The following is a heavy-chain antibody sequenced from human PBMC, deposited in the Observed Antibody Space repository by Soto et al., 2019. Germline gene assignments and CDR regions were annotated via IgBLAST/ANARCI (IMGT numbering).Heavy chain of an antibody. J-gene: IGHJ4*02. CDR2: ISANKDLT. V-gene: IGHV1-18*04. Sequence: SVKVSCKASGYTFTSNGISWVRQAPGQGLEWMGWISANKDLTKYAEKVQGRVTMTTDTSTSTAYMELRSLRSDDTAVYYCARDWSEPAVAGTLDYWGQGSPVTVSS. CDR3: ARDWSEPAVAGTLDY. D-gene: IGHD6-19*01. CDR1: GYTFTSNG.